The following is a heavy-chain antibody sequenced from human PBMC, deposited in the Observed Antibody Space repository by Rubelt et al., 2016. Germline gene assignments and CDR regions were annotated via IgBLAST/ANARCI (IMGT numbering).Heavy chain of an antibody. Sequence: QVQLVESGGGVVQPGRSLRLSCAASGFTFSSYAMHWVRQAPGKGLEWVAVISYDGSNKYYADSVKGRFTITRCNSKNTLYLQMNSLRAEDTAVYYCTRHGSSGYYLELAWGQGTLVTVSS. D-gene: IGHD3-22*01. CDR1: GFTFSSYA. CDR3: TRHGSSGYYLELA. CDR2: ISYDGSNK. V-gene: IGHV3-30*04. J-gene: IGHJ4*02.